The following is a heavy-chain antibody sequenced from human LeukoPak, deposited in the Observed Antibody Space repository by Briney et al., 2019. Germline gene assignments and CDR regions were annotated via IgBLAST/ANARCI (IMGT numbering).Heavy chain of an antibody. CDR3: ARGGLVHYYYYYMDV. CDR2: IIPIFGTA. D-gene: IGHD6-6*01. CDR1: GGTFSSYA. Sequence: GASVKVSCKASGGTFSSYAISWVRQPPGQGLQWMGGIIPIFGTANYAQKLQGRVTITTDESTSTAYMELSSLRSEDTAVYYCARGGLVHYYYYYMDVWGKGTTVTVSS. V-gene: IGHV1-69*05. J-gene: IGHJ6*03.